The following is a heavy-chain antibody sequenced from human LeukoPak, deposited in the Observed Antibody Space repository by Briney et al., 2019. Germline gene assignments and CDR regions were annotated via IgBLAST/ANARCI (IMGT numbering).Heavy chain of an antibody. CDR2: ILSDGSKT. CDR1: GFTFSSDA. V-gene: IGHV3-30*02. CDR3: ARWRGAQSEFVD. J-gene: IGHJ4*02. D-gene: IGHD3-3*01. Sequence: GGSLRLSCAASGFTFSSDAMHWVRQAPGKGLEWVAIILSDGSKTYYPDSVRGRFTISRDNSKNTLYLQMNSLRDEDTAVYYCARWRGAQSEFVDWGQGTLVTVSS.